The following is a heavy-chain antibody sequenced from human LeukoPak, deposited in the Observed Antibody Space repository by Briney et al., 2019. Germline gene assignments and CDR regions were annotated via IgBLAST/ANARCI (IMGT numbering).Heavy chain of an antibody. Sequence: PSETLSLTCAVYGGSFSGYYWSWIRQPPGKGLEWIGEINHSGSTNYNPSLKSRVTISVDTSKNQFSLKLSSVTAADTAVYYCARIRFFGVVIRRSYFDYWGQGTLVTVSS. CDR3: ARIRFFGVVIRRSYFDY. V-gene: IGHV4-34*01. D-gene: IGHD3-3*01. CDR2: INHSGST. J-gene: IGHJ4*02. CDR1: GGSFSGYY.